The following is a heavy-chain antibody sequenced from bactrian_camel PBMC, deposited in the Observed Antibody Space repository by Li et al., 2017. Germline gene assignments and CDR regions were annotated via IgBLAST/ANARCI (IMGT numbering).Heavy chain of an antibody. J-gene: IGHJ6*01. CDR2: INGGGDRT. D-gene: IGHD3*01. CDR3: AADSTYYGAYGSTQVAFAY. V-gene: IGHV3S40*01. CDR1: GLTFSSYF. Sequence: VQLVESGGGLVQPGGSLRLSCAASGLTFSSYFMSWVRQAPGKELEWVSGINGGGDRTYYGAFVRGRFTISRDNAKSTLFLQMNNLKTEDTAVYYCAADSTYYGAYGSTQVAFAYWGQGTQVTVS.